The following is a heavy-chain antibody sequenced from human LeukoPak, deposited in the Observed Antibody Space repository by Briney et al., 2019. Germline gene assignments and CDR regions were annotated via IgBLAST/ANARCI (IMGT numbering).Heavy chain of an antibody. Sequence: PGGSLRLSCAASGFTFSSYSMNWVRQAPGKGLEWVSSISSSSSYIYYADSVKGRFTISRDKSKNTLYLQMNSLRAEDTAVYYCARYSSSWYSIDYWGQGTLVTVSS. CDR1: GFTFSSYS. CDR2: ISSSSSYI. D-gene: IGHD6-13*01. J-gene: IGHJ4*02. V-gene: IGHV3-21*01. CDR3: ARYSSSWYSIDY.